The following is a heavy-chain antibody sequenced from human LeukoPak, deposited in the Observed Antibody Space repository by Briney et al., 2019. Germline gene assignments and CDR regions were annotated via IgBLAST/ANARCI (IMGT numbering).Heavy chain of an antibody. CDR3: ARHPITRYYDSSGYLAAGPDY. CDR1: GYRFTTYW. CDR2: INPGDSDT. J-gene: IGHJ4*02. D-gene: IGHD3-22*01. Sequence: GESLKISCKGSGYRFTTYWIGWVRQMPGKGLEWMGIINPGDSDTRYSPSFQGQVTISADKSISTAYLLWSSLKASDTAMYYCARHPITRYYDSSGYLAAGPDYWGQGTLVTVSS. V-gene: IGHV5-51*01.